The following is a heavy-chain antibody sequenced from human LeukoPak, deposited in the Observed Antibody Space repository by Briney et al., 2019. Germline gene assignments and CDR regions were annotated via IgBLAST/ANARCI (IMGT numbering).Heavy chain of an antibody. CDR3: ARESLNTIFDY. Sequence: PSETLSLTCTVSGGSISSYYWSWIRQPPGKGLEWIGYIYYSGSTNYNPSLKSRVTISVDTSKNQFSLKLSSVTAADTAVYYCARESLNTIFDYWGQGTLVTVSS. J-gene: IGHJ4*02. CDR2: IYYSGST. D-gene: IGHD3-10*01. V-gene: IGHV4-59*12. CDR1: GGSISSYY.